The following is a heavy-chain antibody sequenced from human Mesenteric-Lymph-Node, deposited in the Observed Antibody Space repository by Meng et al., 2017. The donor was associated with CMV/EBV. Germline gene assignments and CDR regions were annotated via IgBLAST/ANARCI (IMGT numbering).Heavy chain of an antibody. CDR1: YTFTSYA. V-gene: IGHV1-18*01. CDR2: ISGYNGDT. J-gene: IGHJ5*02. D-gene: IGHD3-10*01. Sequence: YTFTSYAMNWVRQAPGQGLEWMGWISGYNGDTKYAQKFQGRVTMATDTSTSTAYMELRSLRFDDTAVYYCARESRRYGSGSRNWFDPWGQGTLVTVSS. CDR3: ARESRRYGSGSRNWFDP.